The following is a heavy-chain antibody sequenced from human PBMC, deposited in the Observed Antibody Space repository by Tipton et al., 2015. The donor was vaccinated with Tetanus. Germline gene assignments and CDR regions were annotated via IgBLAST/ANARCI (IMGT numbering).Heavy chain of an antibody. CDR2: IHTGGNT. Sequence: SLRLSCAISGFSVSSNYLTWVRQAPGKGLEWVSVIHTGGNTYYADSVKGRFTVSRDNSNNMLFLQMSSLRLEDTAIYYCAKDVETYYDFWSGSGFWGQGTLVTVSS. D-gene: IGHD3-3*01. CDR1: GFSVSSNY. CDR3: AKDVETYYDFWSGSGF. V-gene: IGHV3-53*01. J-gene: IGHJ4*02.